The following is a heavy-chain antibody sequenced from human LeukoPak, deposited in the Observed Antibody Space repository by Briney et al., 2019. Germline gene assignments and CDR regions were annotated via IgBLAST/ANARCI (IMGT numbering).Heavy chain of an antibody. V-gene: IGHV3-7*01. Sequence: AGGSLRLSCAASGFSFSNYWMSWVRQAPGKGLEWVANINRSGREKYYLDSVRGRFTISRDNAKNSLYLEVNSLRAEDTAVYYCARDRPYFDSSDFSPRDYWGQGTLVSVSS. CDR2: INRSGREK. CDR1: GFSFSNYW. CDR3: ARDRPYFDSSDFSPRDY. J-gene: IGHJ4*02. D-gene: IGHD3-22*01.